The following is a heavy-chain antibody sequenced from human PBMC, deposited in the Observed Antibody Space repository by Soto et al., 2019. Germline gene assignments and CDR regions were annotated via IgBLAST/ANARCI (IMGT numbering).Heavy chain of an antibody. CDR3: AIAARTMVTHAPYYFDS. D-gene: IGHD4-17*01. CDR1: GFSVSDFG. Sequence: QVQLVESGGGVVQPGRSLTLSCAASGFSVSDFGMNWVRQAPGKGLEWVAVIWYDGVNRYYEDSVKGRFTISRDNSMNKLYLEMNSRRAEDTAFYYCAIAARTMVTHAPYYFDSWGQGTLVTVSS. J-gene: IGHJ4*02. V-gene: IGHV3-33*01. CDR2: IWYDGVNR.